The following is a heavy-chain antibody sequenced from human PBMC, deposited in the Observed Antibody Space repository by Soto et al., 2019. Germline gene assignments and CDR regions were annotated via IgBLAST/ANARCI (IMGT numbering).Heavy chain of an antibody. V-gene: IGHV4-61*01. D-gene: IGHD2-15*01. J-gene: IGHJ6*02. CDR1: GESVSSGYYY. CDR3: ARVVRCTRSGCYYLAMDV. Sequence: QVQLQESGPGLVKPSETLSLTCSVSGESVSSGYYYWTWIRQPPGKGLEWIGSILSSGRTNYNPSLKSRVSMSVDTSKNQFSLRLTSVGAADTAIYFCARVVRCTRSGCYYLAMDVWDQGTTVTVFS. CDR2: ILSSGRT.